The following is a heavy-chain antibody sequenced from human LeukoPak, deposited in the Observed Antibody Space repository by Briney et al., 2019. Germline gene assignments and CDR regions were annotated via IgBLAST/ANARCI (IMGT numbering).Heavy chain of an antibody. CDR2: INQDGSEK. D-gene: IGHD1-26*01. CDR3: ATSGSYYDY. CDR1: GFTFSSYW. Sequence: QPGGSLRLSCAASGFTFSSYWMNWVHQAPGKRLEWVANINQDGSEKYYVDSVKGRFTISRDNAKNSLYLHMNSLRAEDTAVYYCATSGSYYDYWGQGTLVTVSS. V-gene: IGHV3-7*02. J-gene: IGHJ4*02.